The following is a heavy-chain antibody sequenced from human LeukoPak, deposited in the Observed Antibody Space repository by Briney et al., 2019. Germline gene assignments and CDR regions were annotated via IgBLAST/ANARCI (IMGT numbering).Heavy chain of an antibody. CDR3: AKDDAGLPDY. D-gene: IGHD2-15*01. V-gene: IGHV3-30*18. CDR1: GYTFIDYG. CDR2: ISYDGSKV. J-gene: IGHJ4*02. Sequence: QPGGSLRLSCAASGYTFIDYGMHWVRQAPGKGLGWVAAISYDGSKVFYGDFVKGRFTISRDDSRDTVYLQMNNLRVEDRAVYYCAKDDAGLPDYWGQGTLVTVSS.